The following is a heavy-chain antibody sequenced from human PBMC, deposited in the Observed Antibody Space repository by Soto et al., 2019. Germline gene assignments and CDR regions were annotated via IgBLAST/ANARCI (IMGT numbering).Heavy chain of an antibody. J-gene: IGHJ4*02. D-gene: IGHD1-7*01. Sequence: QVQLQESGPGLVKPSQTLSLTCTVSGDSVNNGDCYWTWIRQFPGKGLEWIGDIYHDRGTYYNPSLRSRLRLALDISENQFSLKLASVTAADTAVYYCARMRLNYGADFWGQGIRVTVSS. CDR1: GDSVNNGDCY. V-gene: IGHV4-30-4*08. CDR3: ARMRLNYGADF. CDR2: IYHDRGT.